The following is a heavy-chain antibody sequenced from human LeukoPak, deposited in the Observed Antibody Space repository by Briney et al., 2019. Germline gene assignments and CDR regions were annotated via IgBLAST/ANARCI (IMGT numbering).Heavy chain of an antibody. CDR1: GFTFSTYS. CDR2: ISGSSIYI. D-gene: IGHD3-22*01. J-gene: IGHJ4*02. Sequence: SGGSLRLSCAASGFTFSTYSMNWVRQAPGKGLEWVSSISGSSIYIYYAESVKGRFTISRDNAKNSLYLQMNSLRAEDTAVYYCARDPPYYDSSGYYYDYWGQGTLATVSS. V-gene: IGHV3-21*01. CDR3: ARDPPYYDSSGYYYDY.